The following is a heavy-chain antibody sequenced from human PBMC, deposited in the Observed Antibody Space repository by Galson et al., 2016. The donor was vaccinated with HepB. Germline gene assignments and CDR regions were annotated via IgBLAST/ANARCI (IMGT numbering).Heavy chain of an antibody. CDR1: GYTFTSYA. Sequence: SVKVSCKASGYTFTSYAMHWVRQAPGQRLEWMGWINAGNGNTKYSQKFQGRATMTRDTSTSTVYMELSSLRSEDTAVYYCARASSRDSSSWYGAEYFQHWGQRTLVTVSS. V-gene: IGHV1-3*01. CDR3: ARASSRDSSSWYGAEYFQH. CDR2: INAGNGNT. J-gene: IGHJ1*01. D-gene: IGHD6-13*01.